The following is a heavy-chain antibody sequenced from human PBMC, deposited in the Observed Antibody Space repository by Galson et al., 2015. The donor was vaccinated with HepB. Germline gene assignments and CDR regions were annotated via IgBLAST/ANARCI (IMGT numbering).Heavy chain of an antibody. CDR1: GGTFSSYA. J-gene: IGHJ5*02. Sequence: SVKVSCKASGGTFSSYAISWVRQAPGQGLEWMGGIIPIFGTANYAQKFQGRVTITADGSTSTAYMELSSLRSEDTAVYYCARDGTVTTLSSFDPWGQGTLVTVSS. CDR2: IIPIFGTA. D-gene: IGHD4-17*01. CDR3: ARDGTVTTLSSFDP. V-gene: IGHV1-69*13.